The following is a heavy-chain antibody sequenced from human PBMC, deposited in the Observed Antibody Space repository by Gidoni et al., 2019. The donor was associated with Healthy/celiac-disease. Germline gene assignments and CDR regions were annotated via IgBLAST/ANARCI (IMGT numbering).Heavy chain of an antibody. Sequence: QVQLVESGGGVVQPGRSLRLSCAASGFTFCIYAMHWVRQAPGKWLEGGAVISYDGSNKYYADSGKGRFTISRDKSKNKLYLQMNSLRAEDTAVYYCARAVRGGSFDYWGQGTLVTVSS. V-gene: IGHV3-30-3*01. CDR3: ARAVRGGSFDY. D-gene: IGHD3-10*01. CDR2: ISYDGSNK. CDR1: GFTFCIYA. J-gene: IGHJ4*02.